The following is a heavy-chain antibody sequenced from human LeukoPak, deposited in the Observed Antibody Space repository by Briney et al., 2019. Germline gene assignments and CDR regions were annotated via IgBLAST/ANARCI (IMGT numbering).Heavy chain of an antibody. CDR3: ARGGSGTSVLYY. D-gene: IGHD2-2*01. CDR2: ISGSGGCA. Sequence: GGSLRLSCAASGFTFSSYAMSWGRQAPGKGLEWVSSISGSGGCAYYADSVKGRFTISRDNSKNTLFLEMNSLRAEDTAVYYCARGGSGTSVLYYWGQGILVTVSS. V-gene: IGHV3-23*01. CDR1: GFTFSSYA. J-gene: IGHJ4*02.